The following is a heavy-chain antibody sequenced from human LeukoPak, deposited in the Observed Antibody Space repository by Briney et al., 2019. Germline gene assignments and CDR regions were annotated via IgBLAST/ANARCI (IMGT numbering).Heavy chain of an antibody. V-gene: IGHV3-30*18. CDR1: GFTFSSYG. CDR3: AKGLVAAVPWGYYYYGLDV. Sequence: GGSLRLSCAASGFTFSSYGMHWVRQAPGKGLEWVALISYDGTNKYYADSVTGRFTISRDNSKNTLYLQMNSLRPEDTAVYYCAKGLVAAVPWGYYYYGLDVWGQGTTVTVSS. J-gene: IGHJ6*02. CDR2: ISYDGTNK. D-gene: IGHD2-15*01.